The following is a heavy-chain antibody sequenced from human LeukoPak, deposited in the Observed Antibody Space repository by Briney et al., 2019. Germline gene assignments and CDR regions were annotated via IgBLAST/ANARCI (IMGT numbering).Heavy chain of an antibody. CDR1: GGSISSGDYY. J-gene: IGHJ4*02. V-gene: IGHV4-30-4*08. CDR2: IYYSGST. CDR3: ARVELWPYYDSSGYIDY. D-gene: IGHD3-22*01. Sequence: SETLSLTCTVSGGSISSGDYYWSWIRQPPGKGLEWVGYIYYSGSTYYNPSLKSRVTISVDTSKNQFSLKLSSVTAADTAVYYCARVELWPYYDSSGYIDYWGQGTLVTVSS.